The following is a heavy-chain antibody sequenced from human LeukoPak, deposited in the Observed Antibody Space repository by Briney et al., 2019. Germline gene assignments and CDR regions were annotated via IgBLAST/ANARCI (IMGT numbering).Heavy chain of an antibody. CDR1: GYTFTSYG. D-gene: IGHD3-10*01. Sequence: ASVKVSCKASGYTFTSYGISWVRQAPGQGLEWMGWISAYNGNTNYAQKLQGRVTMTTDTSTSTAYMELRSLRSEDTAVYYCARVLEGYYGSGSFNYWGQGTLVTVSS. J-gene: IGHJ4*02. CDR3: ARVLEGYYGSGSFNY. CDR2: ISAYNGNT. V-gene: IGHV1-18*01.